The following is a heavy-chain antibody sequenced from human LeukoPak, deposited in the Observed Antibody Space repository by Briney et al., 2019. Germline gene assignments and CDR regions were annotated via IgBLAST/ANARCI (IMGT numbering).Heavy chain of an antibody. V-gene: IGHV4-34*01. CDR1: GGSFSGYY. D-gene: IGHD6-6*01. CDR3: AIQIRIAARHVDY. J-gene: IGHJ4*02. CDR2: INHSGST. Sequence: PSETLSLTCAVYGGSFSGYYWSWIRQPPGKGLEWIGEINHSGSTNYNPSLKSRVTISVDTSKNQFSLKLSSVTAADTAVYYCAIQIRIAARHVDYWGQGTLVTVS.